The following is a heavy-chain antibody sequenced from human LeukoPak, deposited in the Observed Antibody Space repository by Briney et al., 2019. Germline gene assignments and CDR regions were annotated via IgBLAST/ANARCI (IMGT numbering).Heavy chain of an antibody. CDR3: ARAFTIFGAGGFDV. D-gene: IGHD3-3*01. CDR1: GDSINNYN. CDR2: IYVPGNT. Sequence: PSETLSLTCTISGDSINNYNWNWIRQPAGKGLEWIGRIYVPGNTNYNPSLKSRVAMSVDTSKNHFSLRLTSVTAADTAVYYCARAFTIFGAGGFDVWGQGTFVTVSS. J-gene: IGHJ3*01. V-gene: IGHV4-4*07.